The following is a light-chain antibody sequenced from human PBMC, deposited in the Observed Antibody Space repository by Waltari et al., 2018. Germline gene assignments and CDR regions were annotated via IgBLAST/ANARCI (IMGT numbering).Light chain of an antibody. Sequence: EIVLTPSPGTLCLSPGERATLSCRASQSVGRSLAWYQQKPGQAPRLLIYDASKRATGIPERVSGSGSGTDFSLTISRLEPEDFAVYYCQMYVRLPVTFGQGTKVEIK. CDR1: QSVGRS. J-gene: IGKJ1*01. V-gene: IGKV3-20*01. CDR2: DAS. CDR3: QMYVRLPVT.